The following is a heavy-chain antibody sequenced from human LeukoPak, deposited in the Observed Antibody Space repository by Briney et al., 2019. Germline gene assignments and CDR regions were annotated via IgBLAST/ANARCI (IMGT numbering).Heavy chain of an antibody. CDR3: ARARDYGDISFDY. CDR1: GDXVSSNSAA. Sequence: SQTLSLTCAISGDXVSSNSAAWNWIRQSPSRGLEWQGRTYYKSKWYNNYAVSVKSRISINPDTSKNQFSLQLNSVTPEDTAVYFCARARDYGDISFDYWGQGTLVTVSS. V-gene: IGHV6-1*01. J-gene: IGHJ4*02. D-gene: IGHD4-17*01. CDR2: TYYKSKWYN.